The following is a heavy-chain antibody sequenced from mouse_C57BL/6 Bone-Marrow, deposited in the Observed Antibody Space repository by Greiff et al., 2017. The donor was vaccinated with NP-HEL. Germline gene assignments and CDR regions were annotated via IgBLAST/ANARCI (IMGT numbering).Heavy chain of an antibody. CDR1: GFTFSDYG. V-gene: IGHV5-15*01. D-gene: IGHD1-1*01. CDR2: ISNLAYSI. Sequence: EVQGVESGGGLVQPGGSLKLSCAASGFTFSDYGMAWVRQAPRKGPEWVAFISNLAYSIYYADTVTGRFTISRENAKNTLYLEMSSLRSEDTAMYYCARQRVYYGSSWYFDVWGTGTTVTVSS. CDR3: ARQRVYYGSSWYFDV. J-gene: IGHJ1*03.